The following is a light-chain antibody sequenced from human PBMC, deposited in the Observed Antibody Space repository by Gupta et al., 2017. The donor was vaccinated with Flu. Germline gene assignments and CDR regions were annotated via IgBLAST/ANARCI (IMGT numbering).Light chain of an antibody. CDR1: SSNIGAGYG. J-gene: IGLJ3*02. Sequence: QSVLTQPPSLSGAPGQRVTISSTGSSSNIGAGYGVHWYQQLPGTAPKLLIYGNINRPSGVPDRFSGSKSGTSASLAITGLQAEDEADYFCQSYDSSLSGPWVFGGGTKLTVL. CDR3: QSYDSSLSGPWV. CDR2: GNI. V-gene: IGLV1-40*01.